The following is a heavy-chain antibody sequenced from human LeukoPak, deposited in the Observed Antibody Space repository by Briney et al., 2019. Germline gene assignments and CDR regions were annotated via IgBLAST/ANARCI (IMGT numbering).Heavy chain of an antibody. D-gene: IGHD1-14*01. V-gene: IGHV3-30*01. Sequence: GGSLRLSCAASGFTLSSYAMHWVHQAPGKGLEWVAVISYDGSNKYYADSVKGRFTISRDNSKNTLYLQMNSLRAEDTAVYYCARVKKPVPEVFDYWGQGTLVTVSS. CDR1: GFTLSSYA. CDR3: ARVKKPVPEVFDY. CDR2: ISYDGSNK. J-gene: IGHJ4*02.